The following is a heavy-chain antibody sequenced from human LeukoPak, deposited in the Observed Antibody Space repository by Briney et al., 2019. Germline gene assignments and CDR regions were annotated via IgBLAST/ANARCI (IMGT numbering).Heavy chain of an antibody. CDR3: ARDGAAAGPFDY. CDR1: GYTFIDYG. Sequence: ASVKVSCKASGYTFIDYGVSLVRQAPGQGLEWMGWISTYNGHTYYAQKLQGRVTMTTDTSTSTAYMELRSLRSDDTAVYYCARDGAAAGPFDYWGQGTLVTVSS. J-gene: IGHJ4*02. CDR2: ISTYNGHT. V-gene: IGHV1-18*01. D-gene: IGHD6-13*01.